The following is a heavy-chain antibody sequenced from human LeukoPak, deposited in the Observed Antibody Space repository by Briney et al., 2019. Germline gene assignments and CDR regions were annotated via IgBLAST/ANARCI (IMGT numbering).Heavy chain of an antibody. D-gene: IGHD4-23*01. CDR2: ISYDGSNK. CDR3: ARDRSDYGGNSAGFQH. V-gene: IGHV3-30-3*01. J-gene: IGHJ1*01. Sequence: PGGSLRLSCAASGFTFSSYAMHWVRQAPGKGLEWVAVISYDGSNKYYADSVKGRFTISRDNSKNTLYLQMNSLRAEDTAVYYCARDRSDYGGNSAGFQHWGQGTLVTVSS. CDR1: GFTFSSYA.